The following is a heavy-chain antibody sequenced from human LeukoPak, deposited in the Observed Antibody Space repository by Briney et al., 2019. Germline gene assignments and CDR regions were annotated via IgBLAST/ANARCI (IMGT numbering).Heavy chain of an antibody. J-gene: IGHJ4*02. V-gene: IGHV4-38-2*02. Sequence: PSETLSLTCTVSGYSIISGYYWAWIRQTPGKGLEWIGSTYHSGSPYYNPSLKSRVTISADTSKNQFSLKLSSVTAADTAVYYCAREPAALDCWGQGTLVTVSS. D-gene: IGHD6-13*01. CDR3: AREPAALDC. CDR2: TYHSGSP. CDR1: GYSIISGYY.